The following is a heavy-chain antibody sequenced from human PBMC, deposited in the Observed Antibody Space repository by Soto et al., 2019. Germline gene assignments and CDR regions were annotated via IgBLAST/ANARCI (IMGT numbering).Heavy chain of an antibody. CDR2: IFYSGST. CDR3: ASMIGDPVLSFDS. CDR1: GGSISSYY. Sequence: QVQLQESGPGLVKPSETLSLTCTVSGGSISSYYWSWIRQPPGKGLEWIGFIFYSGSTSYNPSLKSRLTISIDTSEYQFCLKLNSVTAAATAWYYCASMIGDPVLSFDSWGQGTLVAVSS. D-gene: IGHD3-10*02. J-gene: IGHJ5*01. V-gene: IGHV4-59*01.